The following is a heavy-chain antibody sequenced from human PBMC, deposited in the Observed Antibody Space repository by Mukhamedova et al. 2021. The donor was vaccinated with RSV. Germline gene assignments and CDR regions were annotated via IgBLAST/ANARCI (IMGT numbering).Heavy chain of an antibody. J-gene: IGHJ6*03. CDR3: AKAPVSTIFGVVITQSYYYYMDV. D-gene: IGHD3-3*01. CDR2: ISGSGGST. V-gene: IGHV3-23*01. Sequence: GGGLEWVSAISGSGGSTYYADSVKGRFTISRDNSKNTLYLQMNSLRAEDTAVYYCAKAPVSTIFGVVITQSYYYYMDVWGKGTTVTV.